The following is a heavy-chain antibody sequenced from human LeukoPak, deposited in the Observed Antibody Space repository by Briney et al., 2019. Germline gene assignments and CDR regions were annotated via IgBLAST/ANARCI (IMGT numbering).Heavy chain of an antibody. CDR2: INSDGSST. CDR1: GFNFSSQW. V-gene: IGHV3-74*01. D-gene: IGHD1-26*01. CDR3: ARDHEWELLYAFDI. J-gene: IGHJ3*02. Sequence: PGGSLRLSCAASGFNFSSQWMSWVRQAPGKGLVWVSRINSDGSSTSYADSVKGRFTISRDNAKNSLYLQMNSLRAEDTAVYYCARDHEWELLYAFDIWGQGTMVTVSS.